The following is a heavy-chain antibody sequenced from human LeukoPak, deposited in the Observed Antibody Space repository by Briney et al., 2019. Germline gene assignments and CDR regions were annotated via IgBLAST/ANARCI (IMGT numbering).Heavy chain of an antibody. V-gene: IGHV4-61*02. CDR3: ASEIGYCTNGVCFDPFDI. D-gene: IGHD2-8*01. CDR1: GGSISSGSYY. Sequence: SETLSLTCTVSGGSISSGSYYWSWIRQPAGKGLEWIGRIYTSGSTNCNPSLKSRVTISVDTSKNQFSLKLSSVTAADTAVYYCASEIGYCTNGVCFDPFDIWGQGTMVTVSS. J-gene: IGHJ3*02. CDR2: IYTSGST.